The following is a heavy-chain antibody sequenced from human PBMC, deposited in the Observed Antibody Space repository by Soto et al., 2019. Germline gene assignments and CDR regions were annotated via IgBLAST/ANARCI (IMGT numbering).Heavy chain of an antibody. CDR2: ISWNSGSI. CDR3: AKGSVWFGEPYYFDY. V-gene: IGHV3-9*01. D-gene: IGHD3-10*01. J-gene: IGHJ4*02. CDR1: GFTFDDYA. Sequence: EVQLVESGGGLVQPGRSLRLSCAASGFTFDDYAMHWVRQAPGKGLEWVSGISWNSGSIGYADSVKGRFTISRDNAKNSLYLQMNSLRAEDTALYYCAKGSVWFGEPYYFDYRGQGTLVTVSS.